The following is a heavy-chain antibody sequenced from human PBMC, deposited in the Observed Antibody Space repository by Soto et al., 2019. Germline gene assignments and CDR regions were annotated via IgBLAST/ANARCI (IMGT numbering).Heavy chain of an antibody. CDR1: GGSLSGYY. J-gene: IGHJ4*02. V-gene: IGHV4-34*01. Sequence: QVQLQQWGAGLLKPSETLSLNCAVNGGSLSGYYWSWIRQPPGKGLEWIGEIKDGGRTNYSPSLKSRATISSDTSNNQFSLGLYSVTAAGTGVYYCARGQEGVVATHWDQGTLVTVSS. CDR3: ARGQEGVVATH. D-gene: IGHD5-12*01. CDR2: IKDGGRT.